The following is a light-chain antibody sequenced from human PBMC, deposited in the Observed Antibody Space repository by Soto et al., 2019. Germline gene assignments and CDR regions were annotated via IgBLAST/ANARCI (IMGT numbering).Light chain of an antibody. V-gene: IGKV1-39*01. Sequence: IQITQSASSLSATVGDKVTITCRASQSISSSLNWYQQKSGKAPNLLIYGVSRLQGGVPSRFSGSGSGTDFTLSISSLQPEDFATYYCQQSYTAPSITFGQGTRLEI. CDR3: QQSYTAPSIT. CDR2: GVS. J-gene: IGKJ5*01. CDR1: QSISSS.